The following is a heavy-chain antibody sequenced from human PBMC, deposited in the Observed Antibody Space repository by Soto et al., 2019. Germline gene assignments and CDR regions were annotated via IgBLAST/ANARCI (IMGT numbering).Heavy chain of an antibody. Sequence: SGKVSCMASGYTFTSYVISWVRQSPGQGLEWMGGIIPIFGTANYAQKFQGRVTITADESTSTAYMELSSLRSEDTAVYYCARDLGYDILTGYYGNWFDPWGQGTLVTVSS. CDR3: ARDLGYDILTGYYGNWFDP. J-gene: IGHJ5*02. CDR1: GYTFTSYV. D-gene: IGHD3-9*01. V-gene: IGHV1-69*13. CDR2: IIPIFGTA.